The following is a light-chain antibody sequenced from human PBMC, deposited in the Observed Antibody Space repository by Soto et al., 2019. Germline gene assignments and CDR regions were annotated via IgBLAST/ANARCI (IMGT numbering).Light chain of an antibody. J-gene: IGLJ1*01. CDR2: DVT. V-gene: IGLV2-11*01. CDR1: SSDVGGYNY. Sequence: QSALTQPRSVSGSPGQSVTISCTGTSSDVGGYNYVSWYEQHPAKAPKLMIYDVTKRPSGVPDRFSGSKSGNTASLTISGFQAEDEADYYCCSYAGSYTWVFGTGTKLTVL. CDR3: CSYAGSYTWV.